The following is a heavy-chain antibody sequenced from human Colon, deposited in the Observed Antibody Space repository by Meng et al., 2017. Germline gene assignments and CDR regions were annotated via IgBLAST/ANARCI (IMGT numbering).Heavy chain of an antibody. Sequence: ELKLVESGGGLFQPGGSLRPSGVGSGFTFSSYWMHWVRQAPGKGLEWVSLIDPDGGATAYADSVKGRFAISRDNSKNTVFLQISSLRAEDMAVYFCATFQYSMEDDWGQGTLVTVSS. J-gene: IGHJ4*02. D-gene: IGHD6-13*01. V-gene: IGHV3-74*01. CDR3: ATFQYSMEDD. CDR2: IDPDGGAT. CDR1: GFTFSSYW.